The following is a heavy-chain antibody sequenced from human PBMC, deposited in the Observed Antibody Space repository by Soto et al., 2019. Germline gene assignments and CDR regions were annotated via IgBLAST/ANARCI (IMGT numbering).Heavy chain of an antibody. J-gene: IGHJ6*02. V-gene: IGHV3-23*01. Sequence: GGSLRLSCAASGYTFRKYAMSWVRQAPGKGLEWVSAISASTGTSYYADSVKGRFTISRDNSKNTLYLQMNSLRAEDTAVYYCAKVTPSVIVVVTAIPAGMDVWGQGTTVTVSS. CDR3: AKVTPSVIVVVTAIPAGMDV. CDR2: ISASTGTS. CDR1: GYTFRKYA. D-gene: IGHD2-21*02.